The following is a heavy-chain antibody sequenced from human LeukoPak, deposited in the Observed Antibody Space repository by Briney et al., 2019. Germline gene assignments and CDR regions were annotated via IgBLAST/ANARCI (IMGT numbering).Heavy chain of an antibody. CDR3: ARGSHYYDSSGYYYWSYYYYGMDV. Sequence: ASVKVSCKASGYTFTSYDIHWVRQATGQGLEWMGWMNLNSGNTGYAQKFQGRVTMTRNTSISTAYMELSSLRSEDTAVYYCARGSHYYDSSGYYYWSYYYYGMDVWGQGTTVTVSS. V-gene: IGHV1-8*01. CDR2: MNLNSGNT. J-gene: IGHJ6*02. D-gene: IGHD3-22*01. CDR1: GYTFTSYD.